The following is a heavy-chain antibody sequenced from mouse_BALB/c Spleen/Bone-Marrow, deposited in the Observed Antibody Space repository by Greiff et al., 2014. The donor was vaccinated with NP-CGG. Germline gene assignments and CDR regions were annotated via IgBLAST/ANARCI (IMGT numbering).Heavy chain of an antibody. Sequence: VQLQQSGADLVKPGASVKLSCTTSGYNIKDTFMHWVKQRPEQGLEWIGSIDPDSGNTKYDQKFQGKTTITADTSSNKASLQLRGRPTEDTAAYYCFDDACFTYWGQGTLVTVSA. CDR2: IDPDSGNT. CDR3: FDDACFTY. D-gene: IGHD2-3*01. CDR1: GYNIKDTF. J-gene: IGHJ3*01. V-gene: IGHV14-3*02.